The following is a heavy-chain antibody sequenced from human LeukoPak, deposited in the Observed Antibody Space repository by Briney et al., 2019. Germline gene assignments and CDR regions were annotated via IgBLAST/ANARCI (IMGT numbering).Heavy chain of an antibody. Sequence: GGSLRLSCGVSGFTFSDYWMSWVRQAPGKGLEWVANIKRDGSEEYYVDSVKGRFTISRDNARNSSFLQMNSLRAEDTAVYYCARIAATSRSLNYYFYYMDVWGKGTTVTVSS. V-gene: IGHV3-7*01. CDR2: IKRDGSEE. CDR1: GFTFSDYW. D-gene: IGHD6-25*01. CDR3: ARIAATSRSLNYYFYYMDV. J-gene: IGHJ6*03.